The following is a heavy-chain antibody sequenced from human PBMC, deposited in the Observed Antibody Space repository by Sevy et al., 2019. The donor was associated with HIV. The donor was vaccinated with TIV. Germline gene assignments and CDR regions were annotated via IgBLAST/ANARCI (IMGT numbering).Heavy chain of an antibody. J-gene: IGHJ6*02. CDR3: ARDGGPRGYCSGGSCYSDYYYGMDV. D-gene: IGHD2-15*01. V-gene: IGHV3-21*01. CDR2: ISSSSSYI. CDR1: GFTFSSYS. Sequence: GGSLRLSCAASGFTFSSYSMNWVRQAPGKGLEWVSSISSSSSYIYYGDSVKGRFTISRDNAKNSLYLQMNSLRAEDTAVYYCARDGGPRGYCSGGSCYSDYYYGMDVWGQGTTVTVSS.